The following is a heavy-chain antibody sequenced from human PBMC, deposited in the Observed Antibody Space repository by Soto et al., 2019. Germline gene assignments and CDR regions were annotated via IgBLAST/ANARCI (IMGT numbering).Heavy chain of an antibody. J-gene: IGHJ4*02. Sequence: QVQLQESGPGLVKPSQTLSLTCTVSGGSISSGGYYWSWIRQHPGKGLEWIGYIYYSGSTYYNPSLKSRVTISVDTSKNQCSLKLSSVTAADTAVYYCARDGLYYDYVWGSYRYTEGFDYWGQGTLVTVSS. CDR1: GGSISSGGYY. D-gene: IGHD3-16*02. V-gene: IGHV4-31*03. CDR3: ARDGLYYDYVWGSYRYTEGFDY. CDR2: IYYSGST.